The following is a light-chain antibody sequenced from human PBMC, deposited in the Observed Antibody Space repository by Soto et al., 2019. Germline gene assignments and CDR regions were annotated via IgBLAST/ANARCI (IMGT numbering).Light chain of an antibody. Sequence: EIVLTQSPATLSLSPGERATLSCRASQSVSRYLAWYQHKPGQAPRLLIYDASNRATGIPARFSGSGSGTDFPLTISRLEPEDFAVYYCQQYENLPTFGQGTRLEIK. CDR1: QSVSRY. J-gene: IGKJ5*01. CDR3: QQYENLPT. V-gene: IGKV3-11*01. CDR2: DAS.